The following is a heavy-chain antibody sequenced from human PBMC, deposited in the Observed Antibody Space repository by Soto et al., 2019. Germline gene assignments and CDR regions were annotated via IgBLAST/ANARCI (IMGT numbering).Heavy chain of an antibody. Sequence: QVQLVQSGAEVKKPGSSVKVSCKASGGTFSSYTISWVRQAPGQGLEWMGRIIPILGIANYAQKFQGRVTITADKSTSTAYMELSSLRSEDTAVYYCARRGSCDSSGYYVDYWGQGTLVTVSS. CDR2: IIPILGIA. CDR1: GGTFSSYT. D-gene: IGHD3-22*01. J-gene: IGHJ4*02. CDR3: ARRGSCDSSGYYVDY. V-gene: IGHV1-69*02.